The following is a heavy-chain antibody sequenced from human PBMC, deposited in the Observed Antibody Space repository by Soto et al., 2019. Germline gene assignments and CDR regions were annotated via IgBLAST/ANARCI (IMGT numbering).Heavy chain of an antibody. V-gene: IGHV3-23*01. CDR2: ISNSGGTT. J-gene: IGHJ4*02. CDR3: AKGSVSYGSGNYFYD. D-gene: IGHD3-10*01. Sequence: GGSLRLSCAASGFTFSSYAMSWVRQAPGKGLEWVSGISNSGGTTKYADSMKGRFTISRDNSKNTLYLQMASLRAEDTAVYHCAKGSVSYGSGNYFYDWGQGTLVTVSS. CDR1: GFTFSSYA.